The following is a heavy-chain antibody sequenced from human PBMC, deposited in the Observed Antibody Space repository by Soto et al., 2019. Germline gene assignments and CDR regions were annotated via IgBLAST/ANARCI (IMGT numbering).Heavy chain of an antibody. CDR3: ARAATVTTQYFDL. J-gene: IGHJ2*01. CDR1: GYIFTSCY. CDR2: INPSGGST. D-gene: IGHD4-17*01. Sequence: GASVKVSCKASGYIFTSCYMRWVRQAPGQGLEWMGIINPSGGSTSHAQRFQGRVTMTRDTSTSTVYMELSSLRSEDTAVYYCARAATVTTQYFDLWGRGTLVTVSS. V-gene: IGHV1-46*03.